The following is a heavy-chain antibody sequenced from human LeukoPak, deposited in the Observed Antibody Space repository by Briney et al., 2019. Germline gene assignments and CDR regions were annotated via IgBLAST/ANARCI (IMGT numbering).Heavy chain of an antibody. CDR2: IYWDDDK. V-gene: IGHV2-5*02. J-gene: IGHJ6*02. CDR3: AHAWSGTYSNYYYGMDV. Sequence: SGPTLVNPTQTLTLTCTFFGSSVGTTGVGVAWIRQSPGKALEWLALIYWDDDKRYSPSLTSRLTITKDTSKNEVVLTMTNMDPVDTATYYCAHAWSGTYSNYYYGMDVWGQGTTVTVSS. CDR1: GSSVGTTGVG. D-gene: IGHD3-3*01.